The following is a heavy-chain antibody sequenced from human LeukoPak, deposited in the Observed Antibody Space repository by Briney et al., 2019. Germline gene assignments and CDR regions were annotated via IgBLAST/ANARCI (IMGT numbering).Heavy chain of an antibody. D-gene: IGHD1-14*01. V-gene: IGHV3-15*04. CDR3: TTGIRGD. CDR2: IASKTDGGTT. Sequence: GGSLRLSCAASGLTVTNDWMNWVHQAPGKGLEWVGRIASKTDGGTTDYAAPVKGRFTISRDDSKNTLFLQMNSLKTEDTAVYYCTTGIRGDCGQGTLVTVSS. J-gene: IGHJ4*02. CDR1: GLTVTNDW.